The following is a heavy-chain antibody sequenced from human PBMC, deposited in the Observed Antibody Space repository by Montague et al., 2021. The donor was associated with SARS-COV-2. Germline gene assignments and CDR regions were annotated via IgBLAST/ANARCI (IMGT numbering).Heavy chain of an antibody. Sequence: SETLSLTCAVYGGSFSGYYWSWIRQPPGKGLEWIGEINHSGSTNYNPSLKSRGTISVDTSKNQFSLKLSSVTAADTAVYYCASLTLGCWRSTSCSSDWCDHWGQGTLVTVSS. CDR2: INHSGST. D-gene: IGHD2-2*01. V-gene: IGHV4-34*01. J-gene: IGHJ5*02. CDR1: GGSFSGYY. CDR3: ASLTLGCWRSTSCSSDWCDH.